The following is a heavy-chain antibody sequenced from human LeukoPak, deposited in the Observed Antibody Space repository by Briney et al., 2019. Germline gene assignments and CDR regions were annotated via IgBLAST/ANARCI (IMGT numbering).Heavy chain of an antibody. CDR3: AREKRYDDFDY. CDR2: INSDGSSI. CDR1: GFTFSSYW. V-gene: IGHV3-74*03. J-gene: IGHJ4*02. D-gene: IGHD5-12*01. Sequence: PGGSLRLSCAASGFTFSSYWMHWVRQAPGKGLVWVSRINSDGSSITYADSVKGRFTISRDNAKNTLHLQMNSLRAEDTAVYYCAREKRYDDFDYWGQGTLVTVSS.